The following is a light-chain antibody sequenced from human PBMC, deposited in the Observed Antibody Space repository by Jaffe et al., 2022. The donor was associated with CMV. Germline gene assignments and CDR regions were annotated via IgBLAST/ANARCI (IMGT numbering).Light chain of an antibody. CDR1: NSDVGDYNY. V-gene: IGLV2-14*03. J-gene: IGLJ2*01. CDR2: DVS. Sequence: QSALTQPASVSGSPGQSITISCTGSNSDVGDYNYVSWYQQHPGKAPELMIYDVSNRPSGVSDRFSGSKSGNTASLTISGLQPEDEADYYCSSYTTTSTLVLFGGGTRLTVL. CDR3: SSYTTTSTLVL.